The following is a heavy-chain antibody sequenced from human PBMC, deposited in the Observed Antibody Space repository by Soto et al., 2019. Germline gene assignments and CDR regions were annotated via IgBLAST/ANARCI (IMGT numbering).Heavy chain of an antibody. J-gene: IGHJ2*01. CDR1: GVSISPYY. CDR3: ARHFDVNTALDYYYFDL. Sequence: QVQLQESGPGLVKTSETLSLTCTVSGVSISPYYWTWIRQPAGKGLEWIGHLYSSGRATYNPSLKNLVTMSSFRDHFSLTLKSVTAADTAVYYCARHFDVNTALDYYYFDLWGRGALVTVSS. D-gene: IGHD5-18*01. V-gene: IGHV4-4*07. CDR2: LYSSGRA.